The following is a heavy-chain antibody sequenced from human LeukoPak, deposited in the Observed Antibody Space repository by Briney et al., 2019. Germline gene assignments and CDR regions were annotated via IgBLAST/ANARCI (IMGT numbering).Heavy chain of an antibody. CDR1: GFTFSSYG. CDR3: AREGILTGYAQAGYYYYYYMDV. Sequence: GGSLRLSCAVSGFTFSSYGMHWVRQAPGKGLEWVSSISSSSSYIYYADSVKGRFTISRGNAKNSLYLQMNSLRAEDTAVYYCAREGILTGYAQAGYYYYYYMDVWGKGTTVTISS. CDR2: ISSSSSYI. V-gene: IGHV3-21*01. J-gene: IGHJ6*03. D-gene: IGHD3-9*01.